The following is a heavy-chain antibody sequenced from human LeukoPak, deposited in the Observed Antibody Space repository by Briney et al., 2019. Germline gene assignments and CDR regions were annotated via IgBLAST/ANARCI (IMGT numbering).Heavy chain of an antibody. CDR2: IIPIFGTA. D-gene: IGHD3-22*01. CDR1: GGTFSSYA. V-gene: IGHV1-69*05. CDR3: ARGPHERSGYPDD. J-gene: IGHJ4*02. Sequence: SVKVSCKASGGTFSSYAISWVRQAPGQGLEWMGGIIPIFGTANYAQKFQGKVTLTTDTSTSTAYMELRSLRSDDTAVYYCARGPHERSGYPDDWGQGTLVTVSS.